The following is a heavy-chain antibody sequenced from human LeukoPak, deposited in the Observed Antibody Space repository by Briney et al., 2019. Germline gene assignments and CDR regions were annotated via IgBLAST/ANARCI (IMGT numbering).Heavy chain of an antibody. V-gene: IGHV4-39*01. CDR3: ARLGAGPTYYDFWSGYSSFYFDY. Sequence: SETLSLTCTVSGGSTSSGNYYWGWIRQPPGKGLEWIGGISSSGNTYYNPSLKSRVTISVDTSKNQFSLKLSSVTAADTAVYYCARLGAGPTYYDFWSGYSSFYFDYWGQGTLVTVSS. CDR2: ISSSGNT. CDR1: GGSTSSGNYY. D-gene: IGHD3-3*01. J-gene: IGHJ4*02.